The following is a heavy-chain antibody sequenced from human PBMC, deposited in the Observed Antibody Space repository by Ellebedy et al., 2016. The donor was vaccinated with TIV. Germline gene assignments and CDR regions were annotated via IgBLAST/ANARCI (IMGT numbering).Heavy chain of an antibody. V-gene: IGHV7-4-1*02. CDR2: ITTNTGKP. D-gene: IGHD3-10*01. J-gene: IGHJ6*03. Sequence: ASVKVSCKASGYDFTGYGMNWVRQAPGQGLEWLGWITTNTGKPTYAQGVGGQVVFSLDNSVSTAYLEISNLRPEDTAIYYCARKSRRYTGSGSRDNKNYHDMDVWGKGATVSVS. CDR1: GYDFTGYG. CDR3: ARKSRRYTGSGSRDNKNYHDMDV.